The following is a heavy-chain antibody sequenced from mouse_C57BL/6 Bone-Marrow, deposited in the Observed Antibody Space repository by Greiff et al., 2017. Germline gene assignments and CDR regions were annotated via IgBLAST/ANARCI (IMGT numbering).Heavy chain of an antibody. CDR3: ARWDGSPFDY. J-gene: IGHJ2*01. D-gene: IGHD1-1*01. CDR1: GYTFTSYW. Sequence: QVQLKQPGAELVKPGASVKLSCKASGYTFTSYWMHWVKQRPGQGLEWIGMIHPNSGSTNYNEKFKSKATLTVDKSSSTAYMQLSSLTSEDSAVYYCARWDGSPFDYWGQGTTLTVSS. CDR2: IHPNSGST. V-gene: IGHV1-64*01.